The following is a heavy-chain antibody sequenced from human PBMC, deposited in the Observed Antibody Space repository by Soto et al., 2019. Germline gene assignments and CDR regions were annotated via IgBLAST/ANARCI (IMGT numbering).Heavy chain of an antibody. Sequence: ASVKVSCKASGYTFTDYYMHWVRQAPGQGLEWMGWINPNSGDTNYAQKFQGWVTMTRDTSISTAYMELSRLTSDDTAVYYCARGYYDSSGYYYADAFDIWGQGTVVTVSS. CDR2: INPNSGDT. CDR1: GYTFTDYY. CDR3: ARGYYDSSGYYYADAFDI. D-gene: IGHD3-22*01. J-gene: IGHJ3*02. V-gene: IGHV1-2*04.